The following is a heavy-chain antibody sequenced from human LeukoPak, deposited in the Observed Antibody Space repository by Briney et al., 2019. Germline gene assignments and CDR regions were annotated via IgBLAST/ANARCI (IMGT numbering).Heavy chain of an antibody. CDR3: AKWVTYYYDSSGYLDY. D-gene: IGHD3-22*01. CDR1: GFTFSSYA. CDR2: ISGSGGST. V-gene: IGHV3-23*01. Sequence: GGSLRLSCAASGFTFSSYAMSWVRQAPGKGLEWVSAISGSGGSTYYADSVKGRFTISRDNSKNTLYLQINSLRAEDTAVYYCAKWVTYYYDSSGYLDYWGQGTLVTVSS. J-gene: IGHJ4*02.